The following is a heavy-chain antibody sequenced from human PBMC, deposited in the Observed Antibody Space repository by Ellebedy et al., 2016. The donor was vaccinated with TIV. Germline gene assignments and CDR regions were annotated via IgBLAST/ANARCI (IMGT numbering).Heavy chain of an antibody. CDR1: GVSITSHF. CDR3: ARHGPQWFDAFDL. V-gene: IGHV4-4*07. D-gene: IGHD3-22*01. CDR2: LYPTGTT. Sequence: SETLSLTCTVSGVSITSHFWTWLRQPAGKGLEWIGRLYPTGTTTYNPSLESRVAMSRDTSKDQFFLTLTSVTAADTAVYYCARHGPQWFDAFDLWGLGTLVTVSS. J-gene: IGHJ3*01.